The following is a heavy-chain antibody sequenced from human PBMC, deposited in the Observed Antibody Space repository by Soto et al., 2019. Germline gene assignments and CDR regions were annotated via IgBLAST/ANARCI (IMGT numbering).Heavy chain of an antibody. CDR2: IYWDDDK. Sequence: QITLKESGPTLLKPTQTLTLTCTFSGFSLSTSGVAVAWIRQPPGKALEWLALIYWDDDKRYSPSLKSRLTITKYTSKNQVVLKMTNMDPADTATYYCAHSHLLLVVPGTKINWFDPCGQGTLVTVSS. V-gene: IGHV2-5*02. CDR1: GFSLSTSGVA. J-gene: IGHJ5*02. D-gene: IGHD2-15*01. CDR3: AHSHLLLVVPGTKINWFDP.